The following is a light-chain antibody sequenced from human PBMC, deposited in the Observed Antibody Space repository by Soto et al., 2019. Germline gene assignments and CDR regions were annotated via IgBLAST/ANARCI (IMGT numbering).Light chain of an antibody. CDR3: SSYISSSTPYV. CDR2: GVS. CDR1: NSDIGAYNF. V-gene: IGLV2-14*03. J-gene: IGLJ1*01. Sequence: QSALTQPASVSGSPGQSITISCTGTNSDIGAYNFVSWYQHHPGKAPKLIIFGVSDRPSGVSDRFSGSKSGNTASLTISGLQAEDEADYYCSSYISSSTPYVFGTGTKVTVL.